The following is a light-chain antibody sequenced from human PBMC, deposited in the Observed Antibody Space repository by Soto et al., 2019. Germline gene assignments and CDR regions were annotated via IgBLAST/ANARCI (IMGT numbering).Light chain of an antibody. CDR3: QQLNSFPIT. J-gene: IGKJ5*01. V-gene: IGKV1-5*01. CDR1: QSVSGW. CDR2: GAS. Sequence: DIQMTQSPSSLSASVGDTVTVTCRTSQSVSGWLAWYQQKPGEAPKLLIYGASTLESGVPSRFSGSGSGTEFTLTITSLQPEDFATYYCQQLNSFPITFGQGTRLEIK.